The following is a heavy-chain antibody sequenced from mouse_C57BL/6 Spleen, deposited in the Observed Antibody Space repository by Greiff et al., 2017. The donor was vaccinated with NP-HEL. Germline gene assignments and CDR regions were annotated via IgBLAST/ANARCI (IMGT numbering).Heavy chain of an antibody. J-gene: IGHJ2*01. CDR3: ARYYGREYYFDY. V-gene: IGHV3-6*01. Sequence: VQLKESGPGLVKPSQSLSLTCSVTGYSITSGYYWNWIRQFPGNKLEWMGYISYDGSNNYNPSLKNRISITRDTSKNQFFLKLNSVTTEDTATYYCARYYGREYYFDYWGQGTTLTVSS. CDR1: GYSITSGYY. D-gene: IGHD1-1*01. CDR2: ISYDGSN.